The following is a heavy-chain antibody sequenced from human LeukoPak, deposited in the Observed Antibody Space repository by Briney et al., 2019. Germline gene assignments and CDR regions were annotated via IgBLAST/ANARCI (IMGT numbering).Heavy chain of an antibody. CDR1: GFTFSSYW. Sequence: GGSLRLSCAASGFTFSSYWMTWVRQAPGKGLEWVANIKQDGGEKCYVDSVKGRFTISRDNAKNSLFLQMDSLRVEDTAVYYCASLKGMDVWGQGTTVTVSS. J-gene: IGHJ6*02. CDR3: ASLKGMDV. CDR2: IKQDGGEK. V-gene: IGHV3-7*01.